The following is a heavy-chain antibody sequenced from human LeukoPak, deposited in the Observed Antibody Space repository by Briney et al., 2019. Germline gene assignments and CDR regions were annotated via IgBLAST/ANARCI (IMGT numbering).Heavy chain of an antibody. J-gene: IGHJ3*02. CDR3: ASLYGSGSYAFDI. Sequence: PGGSLRLSCAASGFGVSVNYMSWVRQAPGKGLEWVSYISSSSSTIYYADSVKGRFTISRDNAKNSLYLQMNSLRAEDTAVYYCASLYGSGSYAFDIWGQGTMVTVSS. CDR1: GFGVSVNY. V-gene: IGHV3-11*04. CDR2: ISSSSSTI. D-gene: IGHD3-10*01.